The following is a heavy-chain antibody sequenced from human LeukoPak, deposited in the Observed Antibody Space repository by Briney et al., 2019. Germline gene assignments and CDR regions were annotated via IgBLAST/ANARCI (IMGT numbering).Heavy chain of an antibody. CDR1: GGSISSSIYY. Sequence: SETLSLTCTVSGGSISSSIYYWGWIRQPPGKGLEWIGSIYYSGSTNYNPSLKSRVTISVDTSKNQFSLKLSSVTAADTAVYYCARDWGSGWDYFDYWGQGTLVTVSS. D-gene: IGHD6-19*01. J-gene: IGHJ4*02. V-gene: IGHV4-39*07. CDR3: ARDWGSGWDYFDY. CDR2: IYYSGST.